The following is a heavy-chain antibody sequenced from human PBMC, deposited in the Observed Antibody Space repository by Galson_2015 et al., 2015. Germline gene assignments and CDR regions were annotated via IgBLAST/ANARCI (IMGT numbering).Heavy chain of an antibody. J-gene: IGHJ4*02. CDR1: GGSISSGDYY. CDR2: IYYSGST. D-gene: IGHD5-12*01. V-gene: IGHV4-30-4*01. CDR3: ASAEIVATMFGY. Sequence: TLSLTCTVSGGSISSGDYYWSWIRQPPGKGLEWIGFIYYSGSTYYNPSPKSRVTISVDTSKNQFSLKLSSVTAADTAVYYCASAEIVATMFGYWGQGTLVTVSS.